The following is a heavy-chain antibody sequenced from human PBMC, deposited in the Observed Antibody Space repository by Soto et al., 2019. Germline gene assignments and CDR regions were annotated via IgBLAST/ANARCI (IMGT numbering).Heavy chain of an antibody. J-gene: IGHJ5*02. CDR1: GGTFSSYA. Sequence: SVKVSCKASGGTFSSYAISWVRQAPGQGLEWMGGIIPIFGTANYAQKFQGRVTITADKSTSTAYMELSSLRSEDTAVYYCARDRNYYDSSGHTPLADPWGQGTLVTVPQ. V-gene: IGHV1-69*06. D-gene: IGHD3-22*01. CDR3: ARDRNYYDSSGHTPLADP. CDR2: IIPIFGTA.